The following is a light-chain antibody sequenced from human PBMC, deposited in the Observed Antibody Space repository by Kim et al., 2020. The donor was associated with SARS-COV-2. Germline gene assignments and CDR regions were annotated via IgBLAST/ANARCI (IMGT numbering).Light chain of an antibody. CDR2: DDH. CDR3: GTWDSGLRIVV. CDR1: TSNIETNY. V-gene: IGLV1-51*01. Sequence: EVTTVFSGSTSNIETNYVSWYKQFPGTAPKLLIYDDHKRPSGIPYRFSASKSATSARLDITGLQTGDEADYYCGTWDSGLRIVVFGGGTQLTVL. J-gene: IGLJ2*01.